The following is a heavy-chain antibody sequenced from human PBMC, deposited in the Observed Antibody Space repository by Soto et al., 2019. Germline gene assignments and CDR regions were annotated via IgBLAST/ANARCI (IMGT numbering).Heavy chain of an antibody. D-gene: IGHD3-10*01. CDR1: GYTFTGYF. Sequence: ASVKVSCKASGYTFTGYFMHWVRQAPGQGLEWMGWINPYSGGADYAQSFQGRVTMTRDTSISTVYMELSRLRFDDTAVYYCARVIRGAYYNSPLDTWGQGTLVTVSS. CDR3: ARVIRGAYYNSPLDT. J-gene: IGHJ5*02. CDR2: INPYSGGA. V-gene: IGHV1-2*02.